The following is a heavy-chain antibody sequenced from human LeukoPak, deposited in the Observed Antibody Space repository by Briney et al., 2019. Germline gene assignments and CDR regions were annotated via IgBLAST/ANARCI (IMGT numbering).Heavy chain of an antibody. CDR2: IYYSGST. CDR3: ASTSSSSSSSYLFDY. V-gene: IGHV4-31*03. D-gene: IGHD6-6*01. CDR1: GGSISSGGYY. Sequence: LSLTCTVSGGSISSGGYYWSWIRQHPGKGLEWIGYIYYSGSTYYNPSLKSRVTISVDTSKNQFSLKLSSVTAADTAVYYCASTSSSSSSSYLFDYWGQGTLVTVSS. J-gene: IGHJ4*02.